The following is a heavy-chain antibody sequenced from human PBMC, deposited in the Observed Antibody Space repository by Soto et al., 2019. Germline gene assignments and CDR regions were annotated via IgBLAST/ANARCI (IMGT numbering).Heavy chain of an antibody. CDR3: ARTVVVPAASFWFDP. Sequence: QVQLQESGPGLVKPSQTLSLTCTVSGGSISSGGYYWSWIRQHPGKGLEWIGYIYYSGSTYYNPSLKSRVTISVDTSKNQFSLKLSSVTAADTAVYYCARTVVVPAASFWFDPWGQGTLVTVSS. CDR2: IYYSGST. CDR1: GGSISSGGYY. J-gene: IGHJ5*02. D-gene: IGHD2-2*01. V-gene: IGHV4-31*03.